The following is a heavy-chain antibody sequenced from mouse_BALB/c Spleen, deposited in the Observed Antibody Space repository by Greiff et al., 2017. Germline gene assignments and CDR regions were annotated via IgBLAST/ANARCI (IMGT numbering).Heavy chain of an antibody. CDR1: GYTFTDYV. CDR3: AWGNRFAY. V-gene: IGHV1-81*01. D-gene: IGHD2-1*01. J-gene: IGHJ3*01. Sequence: QVQLQQSGPELVKPGASVKMSCKASGYTFTDYVISWVKQRTGQGLEWIGEIYPGSGSTYYNEKFKGKATLTADKSSNTAYMQLSSLTSEDSAVYFCAWGNRFAYWGQGTLVTVSA. CDR2: IYPGSGST.